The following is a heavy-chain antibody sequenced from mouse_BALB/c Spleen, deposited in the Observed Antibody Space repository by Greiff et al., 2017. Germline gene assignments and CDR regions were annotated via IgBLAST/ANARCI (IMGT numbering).Heavy chain of an antibody. V-gene: IGHV2-9*02. Sequence: VKLQQSGPGLVAPSQSLSITCTVSGFSLTSYGVHWVRQPPGKGLEWLGVIWAGGSTNYNSALMSRLSISKDNSKSQVFLKMNSLQTDDTAMYYCARVLPPYAMDYWGQGTSVTVSS. CDR1: GFSLTSYG. J-gene: IGHJ4*01. CDR3: ARVLPPYAMDY. CDR2: IWAGGST.